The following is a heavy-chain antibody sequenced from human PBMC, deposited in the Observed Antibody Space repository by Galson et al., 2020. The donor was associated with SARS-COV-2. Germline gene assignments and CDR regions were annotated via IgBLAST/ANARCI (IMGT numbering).Heavy chain of an antibody. D-gene: IGHD1-26*01. CDR2: ISYDGSNK. CDR3: AKDLEAGATVSDY. V-gene: IGHV3-30*18. CDR1: GFSFSSYG. J-gene: IGHJ4*02. Sequence: GGSLRLSCAASGFSFSSYGMHWVRQAPGKGLEWVAVISYDGSNKYFADSVRGRFTISRDNSKNTLYLQMNSLRAEDTALYYCAKDLEAGATVSDYWGQGTLVTVSS.